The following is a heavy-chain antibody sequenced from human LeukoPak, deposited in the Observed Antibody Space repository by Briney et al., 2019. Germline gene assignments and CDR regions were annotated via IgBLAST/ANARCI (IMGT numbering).Heavy chain of an antibody. Sequence: PGGSLRLSCVASGFTFSRNLMTWVRQAPGKGLEWVANIMQDGSEKYYVDSVKGRFTISRDNANNTLYLQMNSLRAEDTAVYYCASGRPSSSWYDYWGQGTLVTVSS. D-gene: IGHD6-13*01. V-gene: IGHV3-7*01. J-gene: IGHJ4*02. CDR1: GFTFSRNL. CDR2: IMQDGSEK. CDR3: ASGRPSSSWYDY.